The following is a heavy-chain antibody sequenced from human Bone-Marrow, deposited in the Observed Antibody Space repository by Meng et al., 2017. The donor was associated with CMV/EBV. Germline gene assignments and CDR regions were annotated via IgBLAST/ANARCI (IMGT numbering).Heavy chain of an antibody. D-gene: IGHD3-3*01. Sequence: GESLKISCAASGFTFSSYAMSWVRQAPGKGLEWVGRIKSKTDGGTTDYAAPVKGRFTISRDDSKNTLYLQMNSLKTEDTAVYYCTTITIFGVVTPDYWGQGTLVTVSS. J-gene: IGHJ4*02. CDR1: GFTFSSYA. V-gene: IGHV3-15*01. CDR2: IKSKTDGGTT. CDR3: TTITIFGVVTPDY.